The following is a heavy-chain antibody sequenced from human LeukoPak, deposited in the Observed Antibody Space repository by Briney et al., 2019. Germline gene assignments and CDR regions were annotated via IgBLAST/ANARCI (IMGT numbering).Heavy chain of an antibody. CDR1: GAFVSVHF. CDR2: INHRGST. D-gene: IGHD1-20*01. CDR3: ARGSEYYGYSRHNYNYDV. V-gene: IGHV4-34*01. J-gene: IGHJ6*03. Sequence: PSETQSLTSAVYGAFVSVHFTSSVRQPPGKGLEWIGEINHRGSTNYNPSLKSRVTISVDTSKNEFFLRLSSVTAADTAVYYCARGSEYYGYSRHNYNYDVRGKGTTVS.